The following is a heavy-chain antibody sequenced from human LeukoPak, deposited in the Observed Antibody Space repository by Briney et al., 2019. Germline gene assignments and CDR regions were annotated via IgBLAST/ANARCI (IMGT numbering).Heavy chain of an antibody. J-gene: IGHJ1*01. V-gene: IGHV3-9*01. CDR2: ISWNSGSI. CDR3: AKAGCSSTSCYTRFQH. Sequence: GRSLRLSCAASGFTFDDYAMHWVRHAPGKGLEWVSGISWNSGSIGYADSVKGRFTISRDNAKNSLYLQMNSLRAEDTALYYCAKAGCSSTSCYTRFQHWGQGTLVTVSS. D-gene: IGHD2-2*02. CDR1: GFTFDDYA.